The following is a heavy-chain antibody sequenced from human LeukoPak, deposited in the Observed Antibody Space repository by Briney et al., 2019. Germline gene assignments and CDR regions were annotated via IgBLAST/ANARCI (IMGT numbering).Heavy chain of an antibody. D-gene: IGHD3-10*01. Sequence: GGSLRLSCAASGFTFSSYAMSWVRQAPGKGLEWVSAISGSGGSTYYAAPVKGRFTISRDNSKNTPYLQMNMPRAEDTALYYCAQDVGSGLWFGELLVDYWGQGTLVSVSS. CDR2: ISGSGGST. CDR1: GFTFSSYA. V-gene: IGHV3-23*01. J-gene: IGHJ4*02. CDR3: AQDVGSGLWFGELLVDY.